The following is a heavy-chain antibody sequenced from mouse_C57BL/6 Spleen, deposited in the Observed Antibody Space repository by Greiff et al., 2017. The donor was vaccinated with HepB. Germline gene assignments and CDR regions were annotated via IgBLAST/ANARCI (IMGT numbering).Heavy chain of an antibody. D-gene: IGHD2-3*01. CDR1: GYAFTNYL. Sequence: QVQLQQSGAELVRPGTSVKVSCKASGYAFTNYLIEWVKQRPGQGLEWIGVINPGSGGTNYNEKFKGKATLTADKSSSTAYMQLSSLTSEDSAVYFCARWLLRAYWGQGTLVTVSA. CDR3: ARWLLRAY. V-gene: IGHV1-54*01. CDR2: INPGSGGT. J-gene: IGHJ3*01.